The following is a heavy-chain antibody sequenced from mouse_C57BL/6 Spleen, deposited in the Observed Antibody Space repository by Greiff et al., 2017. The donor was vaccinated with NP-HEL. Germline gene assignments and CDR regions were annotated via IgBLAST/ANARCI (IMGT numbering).Heavy chain of an antibody. J-gene: IGHJ4*01. CDR3: AREGLLVGYAMDY. Sequence: EVQLQESGPGLVKPSQSLSLTCSVTGYSITSGYYWNWIRQFPGNKLEWMGYISYDGSNNYNPSLKNRISITRDTSKNQFFLKLNSVTTEDTATYYCAREGLLVGYAMDYWGQGTSVTVSS. CDR2: ISYDGSN. V-gene: IGHV3-6*01. D-gene: IGHD2-3*01. CDR1: GYSITSGYY.